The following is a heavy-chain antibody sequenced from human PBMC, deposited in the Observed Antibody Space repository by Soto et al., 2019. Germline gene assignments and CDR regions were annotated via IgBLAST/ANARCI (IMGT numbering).Heavy chain of an antibody. D-gene: IGHD6-6*01. Sequence: EVQLVESGGGLVQPGGSLRLSCAASGFTYSSHWMHWARQAPGKGLVWVSRINSDGSSPGSAESVKGRFTISRDNAKNTLYLQMNSLRVEDTAVYYCLSDLLYSGSSGSNYWGQGTLVTVSS. V-gene: IGHV3-74*01. CDR3: LSDLLYSGSSGSNY. CDR2: INSDGSSP. CDR1: GFTYSSHW. J-gene: IGHJ4*02.